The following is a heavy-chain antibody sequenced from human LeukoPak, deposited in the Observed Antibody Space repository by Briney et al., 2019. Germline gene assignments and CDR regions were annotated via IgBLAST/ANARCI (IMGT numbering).Heavy chain of an antibody. D-gene: IGHD2-8*02. Sequence: PGGSLRLSCAASGFTVSTNYMTWVRQAPGKGLEWVSVIYSGGSTYYADSVKGRFTISRDNSKKMLYLQMNSLRAEDTAVYYCARGWVLATGAFDIWSQGTMVTVSS. V-gene: IGHV3-53*01. CDR3: ARGWVLATGAFDI. CDR2: IYSGGST. CDR1: GFTVSTNY. J-gene: IGHJ3*02.